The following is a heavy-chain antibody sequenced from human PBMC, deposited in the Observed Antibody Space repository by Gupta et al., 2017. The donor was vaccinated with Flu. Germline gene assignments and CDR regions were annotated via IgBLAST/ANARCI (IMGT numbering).Heavy chain of an antibody. CDR1: GFTFSSYE. D-gene: IGHD5-18*01. CDR2: ISSSGSTI. Sequence: EVQLVESGGGLVQPGGSLRLSCAASGFTFSSYEMNWVRQAPGKGLEWVSYISSSGSTIYYADSVKGRFTISRDNAKNSLYLQMNSLRAEDTAVYYCARRPDTLYYYYGMDVWGQGTTVTVSS. V-gene: IGHV3-48*03. CDR3: ARRPDTLYYYYGMDV. J-gene: IGHJ6*02.